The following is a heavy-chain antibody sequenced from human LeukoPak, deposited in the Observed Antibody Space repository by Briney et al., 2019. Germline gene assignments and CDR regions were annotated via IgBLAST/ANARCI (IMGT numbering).Heavy chain of an antibody. CDR1: RFTFSSYL. Sequence: GGSLRLSCAASRFTFSSYLMHWVRQAPGKGLEWVSRINTDGSGTSYVDSVKGRFTISRDNAKNTLYLQMNSLRVEDTAVYYCAREAGRYSIDYWGQGTLVTVSS. CDR2: INTDGSGT. CDR3: AREAGRYSIDY. V-gene: IGHV3-74*01. J-gene: IGHJ4*02. D-gene: IGHD3-16*02.